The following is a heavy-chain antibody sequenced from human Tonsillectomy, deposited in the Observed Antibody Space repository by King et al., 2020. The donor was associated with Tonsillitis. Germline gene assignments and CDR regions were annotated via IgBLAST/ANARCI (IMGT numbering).Heavy chain of an antibody. D-gene: IGHD3/OR15-3a*01. Sequence: QVQLVESGGGVVQPGRSLRLSCAASGFTFSNYGMHWVRQAPGKGLEWVAFISNDGSNKYYAVSVKGRFTISRDNSKNTLYLQMNSLRPEDTAVYYCAKDRDWGYFDYWGQGTLVTVSS. CDR1: GFTFSNYG. J-gene: IGHJ4*02. V-gene: IGHV3-30*18. CDR2: ISNDGSNK. CDR3: AKDRDWGYFDY.